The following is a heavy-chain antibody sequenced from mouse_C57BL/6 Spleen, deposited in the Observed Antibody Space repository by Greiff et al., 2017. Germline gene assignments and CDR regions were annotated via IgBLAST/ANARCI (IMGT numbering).Heavy chain of an antibody. CDR3: AREGSYYYGSSLYYYAMDY. V-gene: IGHV1-53*01. J-gene: IGHJ4*01. D-gene: IGHD1-1*01. CDR1: GYTFTSYW. CDR2: INPSNGGT. Sequence: QVQLKESGTELVKPGASVKLSCKASGYTFTSYWMHWVKQRPGQGLEWIGNINPSNGGTNYNEKFKSKATLTVDKSSSTAYMQLSSLTSEDSAVYYCAREGSYYYGSSLYYYAMDYWGQGTSVTVSS.